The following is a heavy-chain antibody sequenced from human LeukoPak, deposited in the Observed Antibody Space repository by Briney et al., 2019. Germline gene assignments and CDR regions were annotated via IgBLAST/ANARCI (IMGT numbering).Heavy chain of an antibody. V-gene: IGHV3-9*01. D-gene: IGHD3-22*01. CDR1: GFTFDDDA. CDR3: TKGSGLYYDSSFFDS. Sequence: PGGSLRLSCAASGFTFDDDAMHWVRQAPGKGLEWVSGISWNSGSIGYADSVKGRFTISRDNAKNYLYLQMNSLRPEDTALYYCTKGSGLYYDSSFFDSWGQGTLVTVSS. J-gene: IGHJ4*02. CDR2: ISWNSGSI.